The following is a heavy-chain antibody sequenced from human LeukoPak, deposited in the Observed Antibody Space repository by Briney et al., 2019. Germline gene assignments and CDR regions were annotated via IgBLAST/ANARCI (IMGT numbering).Heavy chain of an antibody. CDR2: IYSSGST. CDR1: GDSINGYF. D-gene: IGHD7-27*01. J-gene: IGHJ5*02. V-gene: IGHV4-4*07. Sequence: SETLSLSCTVSGDSINGYFWSWVRQPAGKGLEWIGRIYSSGSTNYNPSLKSRVTMSVDTSKNQFFLNLTSMTAADTAVYYCARESGDPWSPWGQGTLVTVSS. CDR3: ARESGDPWSP.